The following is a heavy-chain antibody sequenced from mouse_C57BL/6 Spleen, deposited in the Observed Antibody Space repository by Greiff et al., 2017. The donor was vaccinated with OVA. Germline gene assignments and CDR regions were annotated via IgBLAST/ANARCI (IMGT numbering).Heavy chain of an antibody. CDR3: ARAELGLFAY. CDR1: GYSITSGYY. D-gene: IGHD1-3*01. V-gene: IGHV3-6*01. J-gene: IGHJ3*01. Sequence: DVQLQESGPGLVKPSQSLSLTCSVTGYSITSGYYWNWIRQFPGNKLEWMGYISYDGSNNYNPSLKNRISITRDTSKNQFFLTLNSVTTEDTATYYCARAELGLFAYWGQGTLVTVAA. CDR2: ISYDGSN.